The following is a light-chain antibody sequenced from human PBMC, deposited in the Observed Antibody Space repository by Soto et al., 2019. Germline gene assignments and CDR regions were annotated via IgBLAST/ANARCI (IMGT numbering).Light chain of an antibody. Sequence: QSVLTQSPSVSVAPGQRVSISCIGGSSNIGAGYDVHWYQQLPGTAPKLLMFDNNNRPSGVPDRFSGSRSATSASLAITGLQAEDEADYYCQSYDSSLRALVFGGGTKVTVL. CDR2: DNN. J-gene: IGLJ2*01. CDR3: QSYDSSLRALV. CDR1: SSNIGAGYD. V-gene: IGLV1-40*01.